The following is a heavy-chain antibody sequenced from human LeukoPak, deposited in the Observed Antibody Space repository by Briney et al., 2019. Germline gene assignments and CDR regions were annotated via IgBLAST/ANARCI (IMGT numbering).Heavy chain of an antibody. Sequence: SETLSLTCTVSGGSISSYYWSWIRQPPGKGLEWIGYIYYSGSTNYYPSLKSRVTISVDTSKNQFSLKLSSVTAADAAVYYCARVMKSYDFWSGYYTGFDPWGQGTLVTVSS. CDR2: IYYSGST. V-gene: IGHV4-59*08. CDR3: ARVMKSYDFWSGYYTGFDP. J-gene: IGHJ5*02. CDR1: GGSISSYY. D-gene: IGHD3-3*01.